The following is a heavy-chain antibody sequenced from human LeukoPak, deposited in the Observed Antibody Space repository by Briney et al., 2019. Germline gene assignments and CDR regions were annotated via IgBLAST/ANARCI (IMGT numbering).Heavy chain of an antibody. D-gene: IGHD5-18*01. CDR1: GYTFTSYY. Sequence: ASVKVSCKASGYTFTSYYMHWVRQAPGQGLEWMGIINPSGGSTSYAQKFQGRVTMTRDTSTSTVYMELRSLRSDDTAVYYCARDRVGGYTYGGNWFDPWGQGTLVTVSS. CDR2: INPSGGST. V-gene: IGHV1-46*01. CDR3: ARDRVGGYTYGGNWFDP. J-gene: IGHJ5*02.